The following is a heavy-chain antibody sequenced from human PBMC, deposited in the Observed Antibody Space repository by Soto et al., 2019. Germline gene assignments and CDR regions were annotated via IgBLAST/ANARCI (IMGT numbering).Heavy chain of an antibody. CDR2: INPSGGST. J-gene: IGHJ4*02. CDR3: AREVERGYSYGYLEY. CDR1: GYTFTSYY. V-gene: IGHV1-46*01. Sequence: QVQLVQSGAEVKKPGASVKVSCKASGYTFTSYYMHWVRQAPGQGLEWMGIINPSGGSTSYAQKXQXXXTXXRDTSTSTVYMELSSRRSEDTAVYYCAREVERGYSYGYLEYWGQGTLVTVSS. D-gene: IGHD5-18*01.